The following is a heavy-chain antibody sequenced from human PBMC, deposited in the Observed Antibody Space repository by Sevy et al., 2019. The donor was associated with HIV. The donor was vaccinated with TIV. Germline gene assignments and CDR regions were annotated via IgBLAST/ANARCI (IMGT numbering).Heavy chain of an antibody. CDR3: ARVTDCSGGSCYFLSAFDI. Sequence: GGSLRLSCAASGFTVSSNYMSWVRQAPGKGLEWVSVIYSGGSTYYADSVKGRFTISRDNSKNTLYLQMNSLRAEDTAVYYCARVTDCSGGSCYFLSAFDIWGQGTMVTVS. D-gene: IGHD2-15*01. V-gene: IGHV3-53*01. CDR1: GFTVSSNY. J-gene: IGHJ3*02. CDR2: IYSGGST.